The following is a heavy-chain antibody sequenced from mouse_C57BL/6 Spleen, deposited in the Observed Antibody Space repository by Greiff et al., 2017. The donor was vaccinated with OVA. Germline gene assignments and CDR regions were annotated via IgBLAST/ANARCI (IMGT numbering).Heavy chain of an antibody. CDR3: TRLHYGSSYWFAY. Sequence: QVQLQQSGAELVRPGASVTLSCKASGYTFTDYEMHWVKQTPVHGLEWIGAIDPETGGTAYNQKFKGKAILTADKSSSTAYMGLRSLTSEDSAVYYCTRLHYGSSYWFAYWGQGTLVTVSA. CDR2: IDPETGGT. J-gene: IGHJ3*01. V-gene: IGHV1-15*01. CDR1: GYTFTDYE. D-gene: IGHD1-1*01.